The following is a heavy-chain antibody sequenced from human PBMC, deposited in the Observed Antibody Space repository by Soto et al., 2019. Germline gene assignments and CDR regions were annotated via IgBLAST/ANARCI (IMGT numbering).Heavy chain of an antibody. Sequence: PGGSLKISCVGSGYGFSFYWVAWVRHVPGKGLGWMGIIYPGDSDTRYSPSFQGQVTISADKSISTAYLQWSSLKAADADKYYCARRYEYAPGGYYGMDVWGQGTTVTVSS. CDR3: ARRYEYAPGGYYGMDV. CDR1: GYGFSFYW. V-gene: IGHV5-51*01. D-gene: IGHD3-16*01. J-gene: IGHJ6*02. CDR2: IYPGDSDT.